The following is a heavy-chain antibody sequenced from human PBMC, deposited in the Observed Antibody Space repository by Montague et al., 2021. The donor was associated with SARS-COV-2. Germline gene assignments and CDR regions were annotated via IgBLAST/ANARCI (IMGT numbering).Heavy chain of an antibody. CDR3: SSGDFFDY. V-gene: IGHV3-7*01. J-gene: IGHJ4*02. CDR1: GFTFSSYS. Sequence: SLRLSCAASGFTFSSYSMNWVRQAPGKGLEWVANIKEDGSVRHYADSVKGRFTISRDNAKNSLLLQMNSLRVEDTAVYYCSSGDFFDYWGQGTLVTVSS. CDR2: IKEDGSVR. D-gene: IGHD3-16*01.